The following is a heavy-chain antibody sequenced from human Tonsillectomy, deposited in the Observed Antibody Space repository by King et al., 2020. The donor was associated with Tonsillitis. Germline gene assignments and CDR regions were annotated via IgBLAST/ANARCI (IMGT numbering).Heavy chain of an antibody. CDR2: IYYSGST. V-gene: IGHV4-59*01. CDR1: GGSISSYY. J-gene: IGHJ4*02. D-gene: IGHD1-26*01. CDR3: ARVTGSYVVDY. Sequence: VQLQESGPGLVKPSETLSLTCTVSGGSISSYYWSWIRQPPGKGLERIGYIYYSGSTNYNPSLKSRVTISVDTSKNQFSLKLSSVTAADTAVYYCARVTGSYVVDYWGQGTLVTVSS.